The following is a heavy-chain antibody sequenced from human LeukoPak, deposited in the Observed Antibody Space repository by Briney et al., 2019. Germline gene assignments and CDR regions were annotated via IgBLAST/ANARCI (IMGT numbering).Heavy chain of an antibody. Sequence: SETLSLTCTVSGDSVSSSSYHWSWVRQPPGRGLEWIGYIYYSGSTNYNPSLKSRVTISVDTSKNQFSLKLSSVTAADTAVYYCARGSGRSSFDYWGQGTLVTVSS. CDR1: GDSVSSSSYH. CDR2: IYYSGST. D-gene: IGHD6-19*01. V-gene: IGHV4-61*01. CDR3: ARGSGRSSFDY. J-gene: IGHJ4*02.